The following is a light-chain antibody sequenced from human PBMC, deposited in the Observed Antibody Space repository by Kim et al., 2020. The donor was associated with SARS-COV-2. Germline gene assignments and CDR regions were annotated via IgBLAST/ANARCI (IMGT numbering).Light chain of an antibody. Sequence: RVAISCPGKSSNCGGGYDLRWYQQLPGTAPQLLIYGNNNRPSGVPERFSASKSGTSASLAITGLQAEDEADYYCQSFDSSLTGYVFGTGTKVTVL. J-gene: IGLJ1*01. V-gene: IGLV1-40*01. CDR2: GNN. CDR1: SSNCGGGYD. CDR3: QSFDSSLTGYV.